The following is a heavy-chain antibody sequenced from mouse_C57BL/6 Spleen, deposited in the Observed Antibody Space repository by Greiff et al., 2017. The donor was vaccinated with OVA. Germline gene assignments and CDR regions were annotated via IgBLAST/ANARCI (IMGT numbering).Heavy chain of an antibody. J-gene: IGHJ2*01. V-gene: IGHV3-6*01. CDR2: ISYDGSN. CDR1: GYSITSGYY. CDR3: ARYYDGYYDY. D-gene: IGHD2-3*01. Sequence: VQLKESGPGLVKPSQSLSLTCSVTGYSITSGYYWNWIRQFPGNKLEWIGYISYDGSNNYNPSLKNRISITRDTSKNQFFLKLNSVTTEDTATYYCARYYDGYYDYWGQGTTLTVSS.